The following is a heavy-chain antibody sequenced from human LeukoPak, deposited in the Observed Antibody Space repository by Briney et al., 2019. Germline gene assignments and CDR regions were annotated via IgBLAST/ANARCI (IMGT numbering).Heavy chain of an antibody. D-gene: IGHD3-16*01. V-gene: IGHV1-46*01. CDR2: INPSGGST. Sequence: ASWKVSCKASGYTFTSYYMHWVRQAPGQGLEWMGIINPSGGSTSYAQKFQGRVTITRDTSTSTVYMELRSLRSEDTAVYYCARDRGGYDYVWGDAFDIWGQGTMVTVSS. J-gene: IGHJ3*02. CDR3: ARDRGGYDYVWGDAFDI. CDR1: GYTFTSYY.